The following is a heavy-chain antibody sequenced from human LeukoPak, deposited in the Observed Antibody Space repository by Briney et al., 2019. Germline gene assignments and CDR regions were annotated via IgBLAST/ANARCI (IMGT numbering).Heavy chain of an antibody. CDR2: IWSSGSPT. V-gene: IGHV3-48*03. CDR3: ARELTDVAGDGLDV. J-gene: IGHJ3*01. Sequence: PGGSLRLSCTPSGFTFSSYEMNWVRQAPGKGLEWVSYIWSSGSPTHYADSVKGRFTISRDNAKNSLYLQMSSLRADDTAVYYCARELTDVAGDGLDVWGQGTMVTVSS. CDR1: GFTFSSYE. D-gene: IGHD5-12*01.